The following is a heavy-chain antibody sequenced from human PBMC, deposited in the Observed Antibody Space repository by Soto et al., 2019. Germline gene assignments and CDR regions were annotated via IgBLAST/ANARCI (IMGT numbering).Heavy chain of an antibody. J-gene: IGHJ4*02. V-gene: IGHV1-69*01. D-gene: IGHD6-6*01. Sequence: QVQLVQSGAEVKKPGSSVKVSCKASGGTFSSYAISWVRQAPGQGLEWMGGIIPIFGTANYAQKFQGRVTITADESTSTAYMELSSLRSEDTAVYYCATLRIAAHREKRSHLDYWGQGTLVTVSS. CDR1: GGTFSSYA. CDR2: IIPIFGTA. CDR3: ATLRIAAHREKRSHLDY.